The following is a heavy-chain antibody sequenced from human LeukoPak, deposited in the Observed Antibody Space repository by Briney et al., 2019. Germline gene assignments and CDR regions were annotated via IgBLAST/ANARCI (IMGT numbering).Heavy chain of an antibody. D-gene: IGHD1-14*01. Sequence: GGSLRLSCADSGFTFSSYWMTWVRQAPGKGLEWVANIKQDGSEKYYVDSVKGRFTISRDNAKNSLYLQMNSLRAEDTAVYYCAREPGHWFDPWGQGTLVTVSS. V-gene: IGHV3-7*01. CDR1: GFTFSSYW. CDR2: IKQDGSEK. CDR3: AREPGHWFDP. J-gene: IGHJ5*02.